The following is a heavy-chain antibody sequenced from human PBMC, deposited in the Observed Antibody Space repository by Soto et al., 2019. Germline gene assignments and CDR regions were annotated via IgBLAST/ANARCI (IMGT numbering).Heavy chain of an antibody. CDR1: GFTFRSYV. J-gene: IGHJ1*01. CDR3: ARWGTTGGLDV. V-gene: IGHV3-30*05. D-gene: IGHD3-16*01. CDR2: TSYDGSDK. Sequence: QVQLVESGGGVVQPGTSLRVSCVGSGFTFRSYVIHWVRQAPGKGLEWVALTSYDGSDKYYDDSVRGRFTISRDNSRNTVDLQMDRLRLEGTALYYCARWGTTGGLDVWGQGNLVSVSS.